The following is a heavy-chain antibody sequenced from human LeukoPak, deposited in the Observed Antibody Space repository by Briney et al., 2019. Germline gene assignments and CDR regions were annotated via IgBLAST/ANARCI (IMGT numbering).Heavy chain of an antibody. J-gene: IGHJ4*02. V-gene: IGHV3-11*05. CDR3: AKEYDSSGYFDY. Sequence: GGSLRLSCAASGFTFSDYYMSWIRQAPGKGLEWVSYISSSSSYTNYADSLKGRFTISRDNAKNSLYLQMNSLRAEDTAVYYCAKEYDSSGYFDYWGQGTLVTVSS. D-gene: IGHD3-22*01. CDR2: ISSSSSYT. CDR1: GFTFSDYY.